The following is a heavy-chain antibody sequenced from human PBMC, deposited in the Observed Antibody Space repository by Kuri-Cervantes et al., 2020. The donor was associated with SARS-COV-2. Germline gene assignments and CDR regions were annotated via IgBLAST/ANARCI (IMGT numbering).Heavy chain of an antibody. Sequence: GESLKISCAASGFTFSSYDMSWVRQAPGKGLEWVSAISGSGGSTYYPGSVKGRFTISRENAKNSLYLQINSLRAEDTAVYYCAKDSRWSAVAVFWYFDLWGRGNRVHVSS. V-gene: IGHV3-23*01. CDR3: AKDSRWSAVAVFWYFDL. D-gene: IGHD6-19*01. CDR1: GFTFSSYD. CDR2: ISGSGGST. J-gene: IGHJ2*01.